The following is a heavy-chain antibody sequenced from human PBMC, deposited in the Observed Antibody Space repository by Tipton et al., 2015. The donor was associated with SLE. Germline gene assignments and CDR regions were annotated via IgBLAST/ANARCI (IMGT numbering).Heavy chain of an antibody. D-gene: IGHD4-17*01. CDR1: GDSVSSNSAA. CDR3: ARVDYGDEDYYYYGMDV. V-gene: IGHV6-1*01. J-gene: IGHJ6*02. Sequence: GLVKPSQTLSLTCAISGDSVSSNSAAWNWIRQSPSRGLEWLGRTYYRSKWYNDYAVSVKSRITINPDTSKNQFSLQLNSVTAADTAVYYCARVDYGDEDYYYYGMDVWGQGTTVTVSS. CDR2: TYYRSKWYN.